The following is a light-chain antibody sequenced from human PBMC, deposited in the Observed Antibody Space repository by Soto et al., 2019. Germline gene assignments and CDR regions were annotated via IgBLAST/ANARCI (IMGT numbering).Light chain of an antibody. Sequence: DIQVTQSPSSLSASVGDRVTITCRASQDISGHLAWYQQKPGKVPKLLIYEASTLQSGVPSRFSASGSGTDFTLTISSLQREDVATYYCQKYNGTPRTFGQGTKVELK. CDR1: QDISGH. V-gene: IGKV1-27*01. CDR3: QKYNGTPRT. J-gene: IGKJ1*01. CDR2: EAS.